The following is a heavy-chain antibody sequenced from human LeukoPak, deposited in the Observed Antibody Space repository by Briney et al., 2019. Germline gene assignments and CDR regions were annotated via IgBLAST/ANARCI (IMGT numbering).Heavy chain of an antibody. CDR1: GGTFSSYA. Sequence: SVKVSCRASGGTFSSYAISWVRQAPGQGLEWMGGIIPIFGTANYAQKFQGRVTITADESTSTAYMELSSLRSEDTAVYYCARRRGYSYGYLDYWGQGTLVTVSS. D-gene: IGHD5-18*01. CDR3: ARRRGYSYGYLDY. V-gene: IGHV1-69*13. J-gene: IGHJ4*02. CDR2: IIPIFGTA.